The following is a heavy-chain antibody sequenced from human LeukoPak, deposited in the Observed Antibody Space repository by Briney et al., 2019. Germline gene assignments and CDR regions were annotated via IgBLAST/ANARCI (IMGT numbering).Heavy chain of an antibody. CDR3: ARFEPVAAHSYGMDV. CDR1: GYTFTSYG. D-gene: IGHD2-15*01. V-gene: IGHV1-18*01. CDR2: ISAYNGNT. J-gene: IGHJ6*02. Sequence: ASVKVSCKASGYTFTSYGVSWVRQAPGQGLEWMGWISAYNGNTNYAQKLQGRVTMTTDTSTSTAYMELRSLRSDDTAVYYCARFEPVAAHSYGMDVWGQGTTVTVSS.